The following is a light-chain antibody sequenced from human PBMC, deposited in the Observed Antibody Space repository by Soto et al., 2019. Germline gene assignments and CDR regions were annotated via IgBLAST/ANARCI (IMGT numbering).Light chain of an antibody. V-gene: IGLV2-18*02. CDR3: SSYTSSSTYV. CDR2: DVS. J-gene: IGLJ1*01. Sequence: QSALTQPPSVSGSPGQSVAISCTGTSSDVGGSNGVSWYQQPPGTAPKLIIYDVSNRPSGVPDRFSGSKSGNTASLIISGLQAEDEGDYYCSSYTSSSTYVFGTGTKFTVL. CDR1: SSDVGGSNG.